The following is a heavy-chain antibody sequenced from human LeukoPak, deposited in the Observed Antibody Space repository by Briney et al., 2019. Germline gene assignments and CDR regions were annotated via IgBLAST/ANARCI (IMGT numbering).Heavy chain of an antibody. D-gene: IGHD3-3*01. CDR2: IYPGDSDT. V-gene: IGHV5-51*01. CDR1: GYSFTSYW. CDR3: ARLSYDFWNGYKSMPNWFDP. Sequence: GESLKISCKGSGYSFTSYWIGWVRQMPGKGLEWMGIIYPGDSDTRYSPSFQGQVTISADKSISTAYLQWSSLKASDTAMYYCARLSYDFWNGYKSMPNWFDPWGQGTLVTVSS. J-gene: IGHJ5*02.